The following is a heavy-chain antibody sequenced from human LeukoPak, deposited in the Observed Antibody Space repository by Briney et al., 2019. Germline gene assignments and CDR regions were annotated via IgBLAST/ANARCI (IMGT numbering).Heavy chain of an antibody. CDR3: ARGRYGDYGY. D-gene: IGHD4-17*01. CDR1: GFTLSSYA. V-gene: IGHV4-34*01. J-gene: IGHJ4*02. Sequence: PGGSLRLSCAASGFTLSSYAMSWIRQPPGKGLEWIGEINHSGSTNYNPSLKSRVTISVDTSKNQFSLKLSSVTAADTAVYYCARGRYGDYGYWGQGTLVTVSS. CDR2: INHSGST.